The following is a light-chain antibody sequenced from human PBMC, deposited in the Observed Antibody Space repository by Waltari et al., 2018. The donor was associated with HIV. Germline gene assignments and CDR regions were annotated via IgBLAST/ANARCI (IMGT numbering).Light chain of an antibody. CDR2: EDS. CDR1: ALPNNY. V-gene: IGLV3-10*01. CDR3: YSTDSSGNHWV. J-gene: IGLJ1*01. Sequence: SYELTQPPSVSVSPGQTARITCSGDALPNNYAYWYQQKSGQAPVLVIYEDSKRPSGIPERFSGSSSGTMATLTISGAQVEDEADYYCYSTDSSGNHWVFGTGTKVTVL.